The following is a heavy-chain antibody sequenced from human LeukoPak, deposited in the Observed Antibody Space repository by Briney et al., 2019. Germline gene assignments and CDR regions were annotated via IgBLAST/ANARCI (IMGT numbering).Heavy chain of an antibody. D-gene: IGHD3-22*01. CDR1: GFTFSNSA. CDR2: ISYDGSNK. Sequence: PGGSLRLSCAASGFTFSNSAMHWVRQAPGKGLEWVAVISYDGSNKYYADSVKGRFTISRDNSKNTLYLQMNSLRAEDTAVYYCARTYYYDSSGYYYEYFQHWGQGTLVTVSS. V-gene: IGHV3-30-3*01. J-gene: IGHJ1*01. CDR3: ARTYYYDSSGYYYEYFQH.